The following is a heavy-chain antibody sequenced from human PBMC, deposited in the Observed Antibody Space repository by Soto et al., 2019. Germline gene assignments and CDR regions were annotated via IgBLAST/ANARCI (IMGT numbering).Heavy chain of an antibody. Sequence: SETLSLTCTVSGGSISSYYWSWIRQPPGKGLEWIGYIYYSGSTNYNPSLKSRVTISVDTSKNQFSLKLSSVTAADTAVYYCARGQLFSYGDYYFDYWGQGTLVTVSS. CDR1: GGSISSYY. CDR3: ARGQLFSYGDYYFDY. J-gene: IGHJ4*02. CDR2: IYYSGST. D-gene: IGHD4-17*01. V-gene: IGHV4-59*01.